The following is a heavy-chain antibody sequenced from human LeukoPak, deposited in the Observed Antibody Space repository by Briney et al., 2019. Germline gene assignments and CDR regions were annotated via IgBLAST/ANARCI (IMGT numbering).Heavy chain of an antibody. CDR3: AREVLRSSSGLDYYYYYMDV. CDR1: GDAVINNHYY. V-gene: IGHV4-39*07. D-gene: IGHD6-6*01. Sequence: SETLSLTCNVSGDAVINNHYYWGWIRQSPGKGLEWIANIFYSGALFSRGDTYYNPSLKSRVTISVDTSKNQFSLKVRSVTAADTAVYYCAREVLRSSSGLDYYYYYMDVWGKGTTVTVSS. CDR2: IFYSGALFSRGDT. J-gene: IGHJ6*03.